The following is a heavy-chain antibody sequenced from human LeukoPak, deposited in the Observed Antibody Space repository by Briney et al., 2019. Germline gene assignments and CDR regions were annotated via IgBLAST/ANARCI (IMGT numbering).Heavy chain of an antibody. J-gene: IGHJ4*02. CDR2: ISYDGSNK. CDR1: GFTFSSYG. D-gene: IGHD3-22*01. Sequence: GRSLRLSCAASGFTFSSYGMHWVRQAPGKGLEWVAVISYDGSNKYYADSVKGRFTISRDNSKNTLYLQMNSLRAEDTAVYYCAGWRDSSGYYFDYWGQGTLVIVSS. V-gene: IGHV3-30*03. CDR3: AGWRDSSGYYFDY.